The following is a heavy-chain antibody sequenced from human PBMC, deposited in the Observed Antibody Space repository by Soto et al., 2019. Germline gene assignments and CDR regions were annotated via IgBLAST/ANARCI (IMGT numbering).Heavy chain of an antibody. Sequence: EVQLVESGGGLVKPGGSLRLSCAASGFTFRTYTLNWVRQAPGKGLEWVSSLSGTSSHIYYTDSVKGRFTVSRDNAENSLYLQMNSLRAEETAIYYCARGVIYGDFDYFDYWGQGTLVTVSS. J-gene: IGHJ4*02. V-gene: IGHV3-21*01. CDR1: GFTFRTYT. CDR2: LSGTSSHI. D-gene: IGHD4-17*01. CDR3: ARGVIYGDFDYFDY.